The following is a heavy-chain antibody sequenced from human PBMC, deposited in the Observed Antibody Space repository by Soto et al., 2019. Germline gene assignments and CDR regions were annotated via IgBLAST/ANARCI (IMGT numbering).Heavy chain of an antibody. CDR1: GFSLTTSGVG. Sequence: VSGPTLVNPTETLTLTCTLSGFSLTTSGVGVAWIRQSPGKALEWLTDIHWDDSEHYSPSLNSRLTITKDTSKNQVVLTLTNMDPVDTATYYCAHSLVAYGMGVWGQGTTVTVSS. D-gene: IGHD5-12*01. CDR2: IHWDDSE. CDR3: AHSLVAYGMGV. J-gene: IGHJ6*02. V-gene: IGHV2-5*02.